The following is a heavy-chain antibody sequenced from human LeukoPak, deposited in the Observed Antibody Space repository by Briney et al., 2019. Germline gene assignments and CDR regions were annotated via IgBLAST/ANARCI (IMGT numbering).Heavy chain of an antibody. CDR2: IIPIFGTA. V-gene: IGHV1-69*01. CDR1: GGTFSSYA. CDR3: ARGYCSSTSCSWHAFDI. J-gene: IGHJ3*02. Sequence: GASVKVSCKASGGTFSSYAISWVRQAPGQGLEWMGGIIPIFGTANYAQKFQGRVTITADEYTSTAYMELSSLRSEDTAVHYCARGYCSSTSCSWHAFDIWGQGTMVTVSS. D-gene: IGHD2-2*01.